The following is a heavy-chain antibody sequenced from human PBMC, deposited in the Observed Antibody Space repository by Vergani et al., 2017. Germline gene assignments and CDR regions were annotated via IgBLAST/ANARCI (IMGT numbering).Heavy chain of an antibody. V-gene: IGHV3-23*01. Sequence: EVQLLESGGGLVQPGGSLRLSCAASGFTFSSYAMSWVRQAPGKGLEWVSAISGSGGSTYYADSVKGRFTISRDNSKNTLYLQMNSLSAEDTAVYYCAKDTAGYCSSTSGYAPGGCFDPWGQGTLVTVSS. CDR2: ISGSGGST. CDR3: AKDTAGYCSSTSGYAPGGCFDP. CDR1: GFTFSSYA. D-gene: IGHD2-2*01. J-gene: IGHJ5*02.